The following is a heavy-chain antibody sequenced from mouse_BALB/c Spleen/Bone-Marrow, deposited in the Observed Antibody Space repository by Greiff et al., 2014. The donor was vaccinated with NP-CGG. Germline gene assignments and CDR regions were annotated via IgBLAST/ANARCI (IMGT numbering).Heavy chain of an antibody. CDR2: INPSTGCT. Sequence: QVQLQQSGAELAKPGASVKMSCKASGYTFTSYWMHWVKQRPGQGLEWIGYINPSTGCTEYNQKFKDKATLTADKSSSTAYMQLSSLTSEDSAVYYCARYDNYGDYFDYWGQGTTLTVPS. D-gene: IGHD2-1*01. J-gene: IGHJ2*01. V-gene: IGHV1-7*01. CDR1: GYTFTSYW. CDR3: ARYDNYGDYFDY.